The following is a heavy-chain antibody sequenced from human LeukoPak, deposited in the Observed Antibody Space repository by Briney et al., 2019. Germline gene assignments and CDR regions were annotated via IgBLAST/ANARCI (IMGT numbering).Heavy chain of an antibody. CDR3: ARGGYCSSTSCLHAFDI. CDR2: IIPIFGTA. D-gene: IGHD2-2*01. J-gene: IGHJ3*02. V-gene: IGHV1-69*13. CDR1: GGTFSSYA. Sequence: SVKVSCKASGGTFSSYAISWVRQAPGQGLEWMGGIIPIFGTANYAQKFQGRVTITADESTSTAYMELSSLRSEDTAVYYCARGGYCSSTSCLHAFDIWGQGTMVTVSS.